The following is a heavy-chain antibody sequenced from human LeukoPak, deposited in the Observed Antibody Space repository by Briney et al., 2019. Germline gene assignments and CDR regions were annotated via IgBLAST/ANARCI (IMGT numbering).Heavy chain of an antibody. J-gene: IGHJ4*02. CDR1: GGTFSSYA. CDR3: ARESRGDVDTAMAFDY. Sequence: SVKVSCKASGGTFSSYAISWVRQAPGQGLEWMGGFIPIFGTANYAQKFQGRVTITADESTSTAYMELSSLRSEDTAVYYCARESRGDVDTAMAFDYWGQGTLVTVSS. D-gene: IGHD5-18*01. CDR2: FIPIFGTA. V-gene: IGHV1-69*13.